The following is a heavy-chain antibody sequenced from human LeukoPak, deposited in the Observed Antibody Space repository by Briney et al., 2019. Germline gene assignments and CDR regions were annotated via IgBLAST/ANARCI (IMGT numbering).Heavy chain of an antibody. CDR2: IIPILGIA. CDR1: GGTFSSYA. D-gene: IGHD1-7*01. V-gene: IGHV1-69*04. Sequence: SVKVSCKASGGTFSSYAISWVRQAPGQGLEWMGRIIPILGIANYAQKFQGRVTITADTSTSTAYMELRSLRSDDTAVYYCARDQVVTGTTFGYFDYWGQGTLVTVSS. J-gene: IGHJ4*02. CDR3: ARDQVVTGTTFGYFDY.